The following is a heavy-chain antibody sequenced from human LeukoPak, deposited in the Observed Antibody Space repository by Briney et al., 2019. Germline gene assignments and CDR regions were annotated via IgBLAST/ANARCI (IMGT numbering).Heavy chain of an antibody. J-gene: IGHJ6*02. Sequence: SETLSLTCAVSGGSVSSNGYFWAWIRQPPGKGLEWIGSIYYSATTYHNPSLRSRVSMFVDTSKNQISLKLTSVTAADTAVYYCARDPPLGDYYYYGMDVWGQGTTVTVSS. CDR2: IYYSATT. CDR1: GGSVSSNGYF. CDR3: ARDPPLGDYYYYGMDV. V-gene: IGHV4-39*02.